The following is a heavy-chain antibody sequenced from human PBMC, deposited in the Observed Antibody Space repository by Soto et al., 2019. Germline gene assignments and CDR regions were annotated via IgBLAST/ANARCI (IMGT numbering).Heavy chain of an antibody. J-gene: IGHJ4*02. D-gene: IGHD2-15*01. CDR1: GFTFSNYG. Sequence: PGGSLRLSCAASGFTFSNYGMHWVRQAPGKGLEWVAVISSDGSNKYYADSVKGRFTISRDNSKNTLYLQMNSLRADDTAVYYCAKDRARRVAAFDEWGQGTLVTVSS. CDR2: ISSDGSNK. CDR3: AKDRARRVAAFDE. V-gene: IGHV3-30*18.